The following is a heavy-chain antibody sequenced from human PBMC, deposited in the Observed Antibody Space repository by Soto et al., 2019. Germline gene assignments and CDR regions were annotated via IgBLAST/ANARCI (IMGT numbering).Heavy chain of an antibody. CDR3: ARAEGIVATTTFFDY. J-gene: IGHJ4*02. D-gene: IGHD5-12*01. V-gene: IGHV3-33*01. Sequence: QVQLMESGGGVVQPGRSLRLSCAASGFTFSSYGMHWVRQAPGKGLEWVAVIWYDGSNKYYADSVKGRFTISRDNSKNTLYLQMNSLRAEDTAVYYCARAEGIVATTTFFDYWGQGTLVTVSS. CDR2: IWYDGSNK. CDR1: GFTFSSYG.